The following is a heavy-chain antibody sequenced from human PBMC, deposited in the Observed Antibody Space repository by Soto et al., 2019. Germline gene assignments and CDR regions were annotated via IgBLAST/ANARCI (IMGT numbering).Heavy chain of an antibody. CDR3: ARDKITGLFDY. D-gene: IGHD2-8*02. CDR2: INHSGST. CDR1: GGSFSGYY. Sequence: QVQLQQWGAGLLKPSETLSLTCAVYGGSFSGYYWTWLRQPPGTGLEWIGEINHSGSTHYNPSLKRRVTISVYTSKNQFSLKLTSVTAADTAVYYCARDKITGLFDYWGQGTLVTVSS. J-gene: IGHJ4*02. V-gene: IGHV4-34*01.